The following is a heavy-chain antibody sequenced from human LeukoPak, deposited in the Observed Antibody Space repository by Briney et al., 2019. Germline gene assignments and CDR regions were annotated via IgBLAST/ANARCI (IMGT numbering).Heavy chain of an antibody. CDR2: IRSKANSYAT. CDR1: GFTFSGSA. V-gene: IGHV3-73*01. Sequence: GGSLRLSCAASGFTFSGSAMHWVRQASGKGLEWVGRIRSKANSYATAYAASVKGRFTISRDDSKNTAYLQMNSLKTEDTAVYYCTRRWGQQLDEAVAAPGGYYYMDVWGKGTTVTVSS. J-gene: IGHJ6*03. CDR3: TRRWGQQLDEAVAAPGGYYYMDV. D-gene: IGHD6-13*01.